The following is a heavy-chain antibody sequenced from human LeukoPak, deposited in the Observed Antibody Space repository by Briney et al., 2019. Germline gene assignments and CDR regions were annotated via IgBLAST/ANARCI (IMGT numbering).Heavy chain of an antibody. J-gene: IGHJ5*02. V-gene: IGHV4-61*02. CDR3: ARDVEDGIAAVSWFDP. CDR1: GGSISSGSYY. D-gene: IGHD6-13*01. CDR2: IYTSGST. Sequence: TLSLTCTVSGGSISSGSYYWSWIRQPAGKGLEWIGRIYTSGSTNYNPSLKSRVTISVDTSKNQFSLKLSSVTAADTAVYYCARDVEDGIAAVSWFDPWGQGTLVTVSS.